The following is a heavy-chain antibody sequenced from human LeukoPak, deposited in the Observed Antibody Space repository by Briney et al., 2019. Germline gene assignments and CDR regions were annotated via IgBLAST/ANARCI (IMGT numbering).Heavy chain of an antibody. CDR2: ISSSGILI. CDR3: AKVSGSGWHFDH. J-gene: IGHJ4*02. V-gene: IGHV3-48*03. Sequence: PGGSLRLSCAASGFTFSNYEMNWVRQAPGKGLEWVSFISSSGILIYYADSVKGRFTISRDNGKNSLFLKMDSLRVEDTAVYYCAKVSGSGWHFDHWGQGTLVTVSS. D-gene: IGHD6-19*01. CDR1: GFTFSNYE.